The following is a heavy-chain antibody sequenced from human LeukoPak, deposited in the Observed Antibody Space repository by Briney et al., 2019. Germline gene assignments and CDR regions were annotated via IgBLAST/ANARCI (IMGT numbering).Heavy chain of an antibody. CDR2: IWYDGSNK. CDR1: GFTFSSYG. J-gene: IGHJ6*02. Sequence: GGSLRLSCAASGFTFSSYGMHWVRQAPGKGLEWVAVIWYDGSNKYYADSVKGRFTISRDNSKNTLYLQMNSLRAEDTAVYYCARGIKTYGDYYYGMDVWGQGTTVTVSS. D-gene: IGHD4-17*01. V-gene: IGHV3-33*01. CDR3: ARGIKTYGDYYYGMDV.